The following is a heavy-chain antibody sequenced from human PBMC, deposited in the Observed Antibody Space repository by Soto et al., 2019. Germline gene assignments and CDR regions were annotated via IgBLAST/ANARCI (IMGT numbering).Heavy chain of an antibody. D-gene: IGHD3-22*01. J-gene: IGHJ4*02. CDR1: GYSFTSYW. V-gene: IGHV5-10-1*01. CDR2: IDPSDSYT. Sequence: PGEALKISCKGSGYSFTSYWISWLRQMPGKGREWMGRIDPSDSYTNYSPSFQGHVTISADKSISTAYLQWSSLKASDTAMYYCARQWYYYDSSGYYTPLDYWGQGTLVTVSS. CDR3: ARQWYYYDSSGYYTPLDY.